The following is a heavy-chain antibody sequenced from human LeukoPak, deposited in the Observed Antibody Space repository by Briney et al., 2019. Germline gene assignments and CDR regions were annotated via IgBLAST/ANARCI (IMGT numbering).Heavy chain of an antibody. J-gene: IGHJ4*02. V-gene: IGHV5-51*01. Sequence: GESLKISCKGSGYSFTSYWTGWVRQMPGKGLEWMGIIYPGGSDTRYSPSFQGQVTISADKSINTAYLQWSSLKASDTAMYYCARLYCNGGTCYLGYDYWGQGTLVTVSS. CDR1: GYSFTSYW. CDR2: IYPGGSDT. D-gene: IGHD2-8*02. CDR3: ARLYCNGGTCYLGYDY.